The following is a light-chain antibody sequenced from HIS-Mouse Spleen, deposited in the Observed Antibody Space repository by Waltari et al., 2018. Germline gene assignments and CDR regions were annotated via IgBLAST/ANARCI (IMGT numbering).Light chain of an antibody. V-gene: IGLV2-8*01. CDR3: SSYAGSNNSV. Sequence: QSALTQPPSASGSPGQSVTISCTGTSSDVGGYNYVSWYQQHPGKAPKLMIYEVSTRPSGVPDRFSGSKCGNTASLSVSGLQSEDEADYYCSSYAGSNNSVFGGGTKLTVL. CDR2: EVS. J-gene: IGLJ2*01. CDR1: SSDVGGYNY.